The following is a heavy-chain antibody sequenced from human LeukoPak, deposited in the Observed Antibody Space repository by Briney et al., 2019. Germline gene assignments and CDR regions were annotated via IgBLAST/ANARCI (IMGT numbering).Heavy chain of an antibody. D-gene: IGHD1-14*01. V-gene: IGHV4-59*01. CDR1: GGSISSYY. CDR2: IYYSGRT. Sequence: SETLSLTCTVSGGSISSYYWSWIRQPPGEGLEWIGYIYYSGRTNYNPSLASLKSRVTISVDTSKNQFSLRLSSVTAADTAVYYCARSEPVYYYMDVWGKGTTVTVSS. CDR3: ARSEPVYYYMDV. J-gene: IGHJ6*03.